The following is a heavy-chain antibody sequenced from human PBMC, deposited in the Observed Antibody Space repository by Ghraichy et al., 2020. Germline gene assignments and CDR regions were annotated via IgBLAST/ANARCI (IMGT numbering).Heavy chain of an antibody. Sequence: GGSLRLSCAASGFTVSSNYMSWVRQAPGKGLEWVSVIYSGGSTYFADSVKGRFTISRDNSKNTLYLQMNSLRAEDTAVYYCARRAPEIAARAKAFYYYYYMDVWGKGTTVTVSS. CDR3: ARRAPEIAARAKAFYYYYYMDV. J-gene: IGHJ6*03. CDR2: IYSGGST. V-gene: IGHV3-53*01. D-gene: IGHD6-6*01. CDR1: GFTVSSNY.